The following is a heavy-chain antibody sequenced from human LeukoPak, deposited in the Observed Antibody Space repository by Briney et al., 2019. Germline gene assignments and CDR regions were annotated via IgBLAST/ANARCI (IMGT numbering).Heavy chain of an antibody. CDR2: ISSSSRYI. V-gene: IGHV3-21*01. D-gene: IGHD4-17*01. CDR1: GFTFSSYS. CDR3: ARDQRVGQTVTTPMAWFDP. Sequence: GGSLRLSCAASGFTFSSYSMNWVRQAPGKGLEWVSSISSSSRYIYYADSVKGRFTISRDNAKNSLYLQMNSLRAEDTAVYYCARDQRVGQTVTTPMAWFDPWGQGTLVTVSS. J-gene: IGHJ5*02.